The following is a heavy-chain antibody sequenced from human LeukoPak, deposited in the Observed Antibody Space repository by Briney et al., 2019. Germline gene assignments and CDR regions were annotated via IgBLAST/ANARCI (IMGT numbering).Heavy chain of an antibody. Sequence: GGSLRLSCAASGFTFSSYSMNWVRQAPGKGLEWVSYISSSSSTIYYADSVKGRFTISRDNAENSLYLQMNSLRDEDTAVYYCARDAYYDSSGYYGTWGQGTLVTVSS. CDR2: ISSSSSTI. CDR1: GFTFSSYS. J-gene: IGHJ4*02. D-gene: IGHD3-22*01. V-gene: IGHV3-48*02. CDR3: ARDAYYDSSGYYGT.